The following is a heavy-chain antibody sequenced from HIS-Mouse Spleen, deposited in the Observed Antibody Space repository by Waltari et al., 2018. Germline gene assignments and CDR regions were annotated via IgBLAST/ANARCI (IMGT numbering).Heavy chain of an antibody. V-gene: IGHV4-39*07. CDR3: AREIPYSSSWYDWYFDL. CDR1: GGSISSSSYY. D-gene: IGHD6-13*01. CDR2: FYYSGAN. J-gene: IGHJ2*01. Sequence: QLQLQESGPGLVKPSETLSLTCTVSGGSISSSSYYWGWIRQPPGKGLEWIGSFYYSGANYSNPPLKRRVTISVDTSKNQFSLKLSSVTAADTAVYYCAREIPYSSSWYDWYFDLWGRGTLVTVSS.